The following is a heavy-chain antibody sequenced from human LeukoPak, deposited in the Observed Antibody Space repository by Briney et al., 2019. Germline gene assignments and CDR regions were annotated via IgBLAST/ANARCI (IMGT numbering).Heavy chain of an antibody. CDR3: ARSGYSYGPPDY. Sequence: SETLSLTCTVSGGSISSYYWSWIRQPPGKGLEWIGYIYYSGSTNYNPSLKSRVTISVDTSKKQFSLKLSSVTAADTAVYYCARSGYSYGPPDYWGQGTLVTVSS. J-gene: IGHJ4*02. D-gene: IGHD5-18*01. CDR2: IYYSGST. V-gene: IGHV4-59*08. CDR1: GGSISSYY.